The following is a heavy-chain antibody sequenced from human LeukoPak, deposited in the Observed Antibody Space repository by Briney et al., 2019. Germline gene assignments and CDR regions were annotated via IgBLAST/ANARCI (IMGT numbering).Heavy chain of an antibody. V-gene: IGHV3-74*01. CDR2: ISGDGSST. D-gene: IGHD2-2*01. CDR3: ARRGLVPAFDI. J-gene: IGHJ3*02. Sequence: GGSLRLSCAASGFTFNSYLMSWVRQAPGKGLVWVSRISGDGSSTTYADAVKGRFTISRDNAKNTLYLQMSSLRAEDTAVYCARRGLVPAFDIWGQGTMVTVAS. CDR1: GFTFNSYL.